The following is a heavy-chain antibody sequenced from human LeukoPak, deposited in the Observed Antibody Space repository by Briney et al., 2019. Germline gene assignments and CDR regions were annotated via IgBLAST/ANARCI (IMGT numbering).Heavy chain of an antibody. V-gene: IGHV4-34*01. D-gene: IGHD6-19*01. CDR1: GGSFSGYY. J-gene: IGHJ4*02. CDR3: AGGDSSGWYSGVDY. CDR2: INHSGST. Sequence: SETLSLTCAVYGGSFSGYYWSWIRQPPGKGLEWIGEINHSGSTNYNPSLKSRVTISVDTSKNQFSLKLSSVTAADTAVYYCAGGDSSGWYSGVDYWGQGTLVTVSS.